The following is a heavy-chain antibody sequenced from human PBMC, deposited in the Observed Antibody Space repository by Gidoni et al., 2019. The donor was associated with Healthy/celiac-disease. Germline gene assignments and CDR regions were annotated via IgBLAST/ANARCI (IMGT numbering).Heavy chain of an antibody. CDR1: GFTFSSYS. V-gene: IGHV3-21*01. CDR3: ARDQLLWFRELHYGMDV. D-gene: IGHD3-10*01. CDR2: ISSSSSYI. Sequence: EVQLVESGGGLVKPGGSLRLSCAASGFTFSSYSMNWCRQAPGKGLEWVSSISSSSSYIYYADSVKGRFTISRDNAKNSLYLQMNSLRAEDTAVYYCARDQLLWFRELHYGMDVWGQGTTVTVSS. J-gene: IGHJ6*02.